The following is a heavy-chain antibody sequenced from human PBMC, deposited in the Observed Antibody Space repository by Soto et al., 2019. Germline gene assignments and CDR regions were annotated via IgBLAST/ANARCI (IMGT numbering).Heavy chain of an antibody. CDR1: GDTFTDYY. J-gene: IGHJ6*03. CDR2: INPNSGVT. Sequence: QVQLVQSGAEVKKPGASVTVSCRSSGDTFTDYYIHWVRQAPGQGLEWMGWINPNSGVTKYAQKFQGWVSMTRDTSIRTVYMQLSRLRSDDTAVYYCARDSGGATAPLDYYYVYMDVWGTWTTVTVSS. V-gene: IGHV1-2*04. CDR3: ARDSGGATAPLDYYYVYMDV. D-gene: IGHD5-12*01.